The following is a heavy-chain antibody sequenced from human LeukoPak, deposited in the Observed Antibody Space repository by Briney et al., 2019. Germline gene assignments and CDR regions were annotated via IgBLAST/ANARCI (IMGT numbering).Heavy chain of an antibody. V-gene: IGHV4-59*01. CDR2: IYYSGST. Sequence: SETLSLTCAVSGASITSYYWSWIRQPPGKGLEWIGYIYYSGSTNYNPSLKSRVTMSVDASKNEFSLKLSSVTTADTAVYYCATRRIAVAAPFDYWGQGTLVTVSS. J-gene: IGHJ4*02. D-gene: IGHD6-19*01. CDR3: ATRRIAVAAPFDY. CDR1: GASITSYY.